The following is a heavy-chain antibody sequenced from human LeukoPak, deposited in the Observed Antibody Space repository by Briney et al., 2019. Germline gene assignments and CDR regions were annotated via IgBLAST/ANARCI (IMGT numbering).Heavy chain of an antibody. D-gene: IGHD3-3*01. Sequence: PSETLSLTCTVSGGSISSYYWSWIRQPPGKGLEWIGYIYYSGSTNYNPSLKSRVTISVDTSKSQFSLKLSSVTAADTAVYYCARRKNYDFWSGSYYYGMDVWGQGTTVTVSS. CDR2: IYYSGST. J-gene: IGHJ6*02. CDR1: GGSISSYY. V-gene: IGHV4-59*08. CDR3: ARRKNYDFWSGSYYYGMDV.